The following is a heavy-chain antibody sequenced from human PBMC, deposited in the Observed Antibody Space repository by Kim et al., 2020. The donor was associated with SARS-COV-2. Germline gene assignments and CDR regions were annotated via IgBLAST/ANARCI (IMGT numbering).Heavy chain of an antibody. V-gene: IGHV3-21*01. J-gene: IGHJ4*02. CDR2: ISSSSSYI. CDR1: GFTFSSYS. CDR3: ARAGGGYSSSWADY. Sequence: GGSLRLSCAASGFTFSSYSMNWVRQAPGKGLEWVSSISSSSSYIYYADSVKGRFTISRDNAKNSLYLQMNSLRAEDTAVYYCARAGGGYSSSWADYWGQGTLVTVSS. D-gene: IGHD6-13*01.